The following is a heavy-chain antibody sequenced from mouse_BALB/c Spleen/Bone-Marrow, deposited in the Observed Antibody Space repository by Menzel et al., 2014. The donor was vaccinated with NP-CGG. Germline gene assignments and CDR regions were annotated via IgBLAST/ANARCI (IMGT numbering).Heavy chain of an antibody. D-gene: IGHD2-4*01. CDR1: GFSLTGYG. J-gene: IGHJ1*01. CDR2: IWGDGNT. CDR3: ARVYYDYDWWYFDV. V-gene: IGHV2-6-7*01. Sequence: QVQLKESGPGLVAPSQSLSITCTVSGFSLTGYGVNWVRQPPGKGLEWLGMIWGDGNTDYNSDLKSRLSISKDNSKSQVFLKMNRLQTDDTARYYCARVYYDYDWWYFDVWGAETTVTVSS.